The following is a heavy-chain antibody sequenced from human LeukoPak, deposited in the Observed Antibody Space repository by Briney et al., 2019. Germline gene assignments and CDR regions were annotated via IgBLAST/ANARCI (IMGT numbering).Heavy chain of an antibody. V-gene: IGHV4-34*01. Sequence: PSETLSLTCAVYGGSFSGYYWSWIRQPPGKGLEWIGEINHSGSTNYNPSLKSRVTISVDTSKNQFSLKLSSVTAADTAVYYCARWLSSGWYYFDYWGQGTLVTVSS. CDR3: ARWLSSGWYYFDY. CDR1: GGSFSGYY. J-gene: IGHJ4*02. D-gene: IGHD6-19*01. CDR2: INHSGST.